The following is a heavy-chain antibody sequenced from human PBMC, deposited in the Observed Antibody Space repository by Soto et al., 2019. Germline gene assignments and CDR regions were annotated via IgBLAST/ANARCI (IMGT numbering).Heavy chain of an antibody. V-gene: IGHV1-69*13. CDR2: IIPIFGTA. CDR3: ARNSYGGSYTYGMDV. D-gene: IGHD1-26*01. Sequence: SVKVSCKASGGTFSSYAISWVRQAPGQGLEWMGGIIPIFGTANYAQKFQGRVTITADESTSTAYMELSSLRSEDTAVYYCARNSYGGSYTYGMDVWGQGTTVTVSS. CDR1: GGTFSSYA. J-gene: IGHJ6*02.